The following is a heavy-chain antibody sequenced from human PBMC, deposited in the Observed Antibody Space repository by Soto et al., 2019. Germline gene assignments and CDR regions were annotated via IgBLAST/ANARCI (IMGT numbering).Heavy chain of an antibody. CDR3: AQGVYGSGNYYTGPSAFSI. D-gene: IGHD3-10*01. J-gene: IGHJ3*02. Sequence: QVQLEQSGAEVKKPGSSVKISCKASGGTLSDHGVSWLRQAPGQGLEWVGGTIPVFNTANYATKFQGRVTIAAHKSPNIAYMELGSLRSDYTAFYYWAQGVYGSGNYYTGPSAFSIWGQGTVVIGPS. V-gene: IGHV1-69*06. CDR2: TIPVFNTA. CDR1: GGTLSDHG.